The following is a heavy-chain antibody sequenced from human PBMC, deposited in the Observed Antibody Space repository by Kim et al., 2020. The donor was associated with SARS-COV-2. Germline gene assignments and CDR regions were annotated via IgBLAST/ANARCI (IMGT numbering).Heavy chain of an antibody. CDR3: VRSDSSGYYALDY. D-gene: IGHD3-22*01. Sequence: GGSLRLSCAVSGFTFSDHYMDWVRQAPGKGLEWVGHSRNKANRYSTEYAASVKGRFTISRDDSKNALYLQTNSLRVEDTAVYYCVRSDSSGYYALDYWGQGTLVTVSS. CDR2: SRNKANRYST. V-gene: IGHV3-72*01. J-gene: IGHJ4*02. CDR1: GFTFSDHY.